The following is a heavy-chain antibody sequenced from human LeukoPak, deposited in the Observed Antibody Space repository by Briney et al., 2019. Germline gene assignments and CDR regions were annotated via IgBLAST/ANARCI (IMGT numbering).Heavy chain of an antibody. V-gene: IGHV6-1*01. D-gene: IGHD6-13*01. CDR1: GDSVSSNSAA. CDR3: AGEDSSSWYVSGYYFDY. CDR2: TYYRSKWYN. Sequence: SQTLSLTCAISGDSVSSNSAAWNWIRQSPSRGLEWLGRTYYRSKWYNDYAVSVKSRITINPDTSKNQFSLQLNSVTPEDTAVYYCAGEDSSSWYVSGYYFDYWGQGTLVTVS. J-gene: IGHJ4*02.